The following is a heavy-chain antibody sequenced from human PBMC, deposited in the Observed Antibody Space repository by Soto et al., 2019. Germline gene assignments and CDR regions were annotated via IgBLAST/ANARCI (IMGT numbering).Heavy chain of an antibody. CDR3: ARSYRRYCSGGSCYSYYYYYMDV. CDR1: GGSISSYY. CDR2: IYYSGST. Sequence: QVQLQESCPGLVKPSETLSLTCTVSGGSISSYYWSWIRQPPGKGLEWIGYIYYSGSTNYNPSLKSRVTISVDTSKNQFSLKLSSVTAADTAVYYCARSYRRYCSGGSCYSYYYYYMDVWGKGTTVTVSS. D-gene: IGHD2-15*01. J-gene: IGHJ6*03. V-gene: IGHV4-59*01.